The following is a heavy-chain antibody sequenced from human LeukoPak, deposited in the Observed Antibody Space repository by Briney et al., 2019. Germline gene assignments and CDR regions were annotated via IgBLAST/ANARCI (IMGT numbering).Heavy chain of an antibody. V-gene: IGHV4-4*07. D-gene: IGHD3-22*01. J-gene: IGHJ5*02. CDR2: IYTSGST. Sequence: SETLSLTCTVSGGSISSYYWSWIRQPAGKGLEWIGRIYTSGSTNYNPSLKSRVTMSVDTSKNQFSLKLSSVTAADTAVYYCARDYYYDSSGHNWFDPWGQGTLVTVSS. CDR3: ARDYYYDSSGHNWFDP. CDR1: GGSISSYY.